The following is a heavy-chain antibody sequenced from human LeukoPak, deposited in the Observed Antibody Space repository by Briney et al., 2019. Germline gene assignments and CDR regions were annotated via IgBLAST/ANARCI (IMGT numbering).Heavy chain of an antibody. CDR3: ARGQGATVPQVGKNWFDP. CDR1: IDSFSNYH. D-gene: IGHD1-26*01. J-gene: IGHJ5*02. CDR2: VNESGGT. Sequence: SETLSLTCAVYIDSFSNYHWNGIRQTPAKGMEWIGEVNESGGTNISPSLRSRVILSVDTSKNQFSLKLISVTVADTAIYYCARGQGATVPQVGKNWFDPWGQGTRVTVSS. V-gene: IGHV4-34*01.